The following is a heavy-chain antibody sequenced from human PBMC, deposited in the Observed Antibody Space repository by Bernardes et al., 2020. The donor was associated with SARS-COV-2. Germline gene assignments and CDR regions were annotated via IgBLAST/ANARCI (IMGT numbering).Heavy chain of an antibody. D-gene: IGHD3-22*01. Sequence: GGSLRLSCAASGFSFSSYWMSWVRHAPGKGLALVANIKQDVSEKYYMDSMKRRFTISRDNAKNSLYLQMNSLRAEDTAVYYCARDSIVWSNAFDYWGQGTLVTVSS. J-gene: IGHJ4*02. CDR3: ARDSIVWSNAFDY. CDR1: GFSFSSYW. CDR2: IKQDVSEK. V-gene: IGHV3-7*01.